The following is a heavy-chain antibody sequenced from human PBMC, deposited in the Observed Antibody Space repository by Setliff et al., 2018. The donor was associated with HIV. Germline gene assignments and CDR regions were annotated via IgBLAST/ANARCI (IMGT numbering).Heavy chain of an antibody. D-gene: IGHD3-3*01. CDR3: ARGFYDFFYNYYMDV. CDR2: MNPKSGKT. Sequence: ASVKVSCKASGYSFTNYDINWVRQATGQGLEWMGWMNPKSGKTGYAQKFQGRVTITRNTSISTVYMDLDSLRSDDAAVYYCARGFYDFFYNYYMDVWGRGTTVTVSS. V-gene: IGHV1-8*03. CDR1: GYSFTNYD. J-gene: IGHJ6*03.